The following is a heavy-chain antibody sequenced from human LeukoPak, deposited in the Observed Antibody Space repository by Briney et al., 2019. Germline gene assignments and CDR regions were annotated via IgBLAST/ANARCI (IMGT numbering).Heavy chain of an antibody. D-gene: IGHD3-16*02. Sequence: SETLSLTCTVSGGSISSSSYYWGWIRQPPGKGLEWIGSIYYSGSTYYNPSLKSRVTISVDTSKNQFSLKLSSVTAADTAVYYCARHYDYVWGSYRPKAPREYYFDYWGQGTLVTVSS. J-gene: IGHJ4*02. CDR3: ARHYDYVWGSYRPKAPREYYFDY. CDR1: GGSISSSSYY. CDR2: IYYSGST. V-gene: IGHV4-39*01.